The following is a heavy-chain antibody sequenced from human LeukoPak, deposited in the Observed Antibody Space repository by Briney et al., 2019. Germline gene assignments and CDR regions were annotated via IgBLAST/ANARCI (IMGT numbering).Heavy chain of an antibody. V-gene: IGHV4-31*03. CDR3: ARDTNDGSSGSPFDP. CDR1: GGSISSGGYY. CDR2: IYYSGST. D-gene: IGHD3-22*01. Sequence: PSETLSLTCTVSGGSISSGGYYWSWIRQHPGKGLEWIGYIYYSGSTYYNPSLKSRVTISVDTSKNQFSLKLSSVTAADTAVYYCARDTNDGSSGSPFDPWGQGTLVTVSS. J-gene: IGHJ5*02.